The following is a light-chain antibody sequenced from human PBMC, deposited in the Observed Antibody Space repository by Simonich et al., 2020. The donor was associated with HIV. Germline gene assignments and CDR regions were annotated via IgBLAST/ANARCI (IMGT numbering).Light chain of an antibody. V-gene: IGKV4-1*01. J-gene: IGKJ4*01. CDR1: QSVLYSSKNKNY. CDR2: WAS. Sequence: IVMTQSPDSLAVSLVERATINCKSSQSVLYSSKNKNYLAWYQQKPGQPPKLLIDWASTRESGVPDRISGSGSGTDFTLTISTLQAEDVAVYYCQQYYDTPYTFGGGTKVEIK. CDR3: QQYYDTPYT.